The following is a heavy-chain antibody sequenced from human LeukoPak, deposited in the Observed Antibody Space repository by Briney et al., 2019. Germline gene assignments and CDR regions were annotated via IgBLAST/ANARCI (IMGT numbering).Heavy chain of an antibody. V-gene: IGHV4-34*01. CDR2: INHSGST. D-gene: IGHD6-13*01. CDR3: ARGRVAAAGTVGYYYGMDV. Sequence: PSETLSLTCAVYGGSFSGYYWSWIRQPPGKGLEWIGEINHSGSTNYNPSLKSRVTISVDTSKNQFSLKLSSVTAADTAVYYCARGRVAAAGTVGYYYGMDVWGQGTTVTVSS. CDR1: GGSFSGYY. J-gene: IGHJ6*02.